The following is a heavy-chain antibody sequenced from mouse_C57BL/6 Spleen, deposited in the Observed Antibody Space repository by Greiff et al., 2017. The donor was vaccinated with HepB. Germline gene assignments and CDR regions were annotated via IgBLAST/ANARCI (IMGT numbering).Heavy chain of an antibody. CDR2: IDPENGDT. CDR1: GFNIKDDY. Sequence: EVQVVESGAELVRPGASVKLSCTASGFNIKDDYMHWVKQRTEQGLEWIGWIDPENGDTEYASKFQGKATITADTSSNTAYLQLSSLTSEDTAVYYCTTYGYYFDYWGQGTTLTVSS. CDR3: TTYGYYFDY. V-gene: IGHV14-4*01. D-gene: IGHD2-2*01. J-gene: IGHJ2*01.